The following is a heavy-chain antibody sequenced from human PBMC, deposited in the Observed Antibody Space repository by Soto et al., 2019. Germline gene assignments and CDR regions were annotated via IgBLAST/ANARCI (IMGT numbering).Heavy chain of an antibody. CDR2: ISWDGGST. V-gene: IGHV3-43*01. CDR1: GFTFDDYT. CDR3: AKGLRPYYYYYYGMDV. J-gene: IGHJ6*02. Sequence: PGGSLRLSCAASGFTFDDYTMHWVRQAPGKGLEWVSLISWDGGSTYYADSVKGRFTISRDNSKNSLYLQMNSLRTEDTDLYYCAKGLRPYYYYYYGMDVWGQGTTVTVSS.